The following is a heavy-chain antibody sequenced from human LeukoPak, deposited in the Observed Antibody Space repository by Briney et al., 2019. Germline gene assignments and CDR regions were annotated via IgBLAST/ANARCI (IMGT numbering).Heavy chain of an antibody. CDR2: ISGSDSST. CDR1: GFTFSSSA. D-gene: IGHD5-24*01. Sequence: GGSLRLSCAASGFTFSSSAMSWVRQAPGKGLEWVSTISGSDSSTYYADSVKGRFTISRDNSKNTLYLQMNSLRADDTAIYYCAKSGYNRFDYWGQGTLVTVSS. J-gene: IGHJ4*02. CDR3: AKSGYNRFDY. V-gene: IGHV3-23*01.